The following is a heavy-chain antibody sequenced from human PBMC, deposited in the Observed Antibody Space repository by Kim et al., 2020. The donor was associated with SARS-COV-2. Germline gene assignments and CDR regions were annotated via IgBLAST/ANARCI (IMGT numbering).Heavy chain of an antibody. Sequence: ASVKVSCKTSGHFFTRDSIHWVRQAPGQGLEWMGGIDCGNGNTIYSQKFQGRVTFTTDTSASTAYMELSFLRSEDSAGYYCLGGFYFDYWGEGTLVTDSS. CDR2: IDCGNGNT. J-gene: IGHJ4*02. CDR1: GHFFTRDS. V-gene: IGHV1-3*01. D-gene: IGHD3-16*01. CDR3: LGGFYFDY.